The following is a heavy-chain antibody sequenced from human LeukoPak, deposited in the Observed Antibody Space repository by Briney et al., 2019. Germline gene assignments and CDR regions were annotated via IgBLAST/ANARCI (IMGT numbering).Heavy chain of an antibody. CDR3: ARASYYGSGSYGLSDAFDI. J-gene: IGHJ3*02. D-gene: IGHD3-10*01. CDR2: IYHSGST. CDR1: GYSISSGYY. Sequence: TSSETLSLTCTVSGYSISSGYYWGWIRQPPGKGLEWIRSIYHSGSTYYNPSLKSRVTISVDTSKNQFSLKLSSVTAADTAVYYCARASYYGSGSYGLSDAFDIWGQGTMVTVSS. V-gene: IGHV4-38-2*02.